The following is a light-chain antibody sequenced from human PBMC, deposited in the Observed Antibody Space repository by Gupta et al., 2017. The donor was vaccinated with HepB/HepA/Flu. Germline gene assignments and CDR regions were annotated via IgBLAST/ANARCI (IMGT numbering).Light chain of an antibody. CDR2: GAS. Sequence: ATLSVSPGERATLSCRASQSVSSNLAWYQQKPGQAPRLLIYGASTRATGIPARFSGSGSGTEFTLTISSLQSEDFAVYYCHQENNWPPAFGQGTKVEIK. CDR3: HQENNWPPA. V-gene: IGKV3-15*01. J-gene: IGKJ1*01. CDR1: QSVSSN.